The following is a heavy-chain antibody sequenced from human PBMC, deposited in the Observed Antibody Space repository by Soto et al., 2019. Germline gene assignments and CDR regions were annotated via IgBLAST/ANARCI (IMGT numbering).Heavy chain of an antibody. CDR1: GYSISSSNW. V-gene: IGHV4-28*01. CDR3: ARREIQGPIDY. Sequence: QVQLQESGPGLVKPSDTLSLTCAVSGYSISSSNWWGWIRQPPGKGLEWIGYIYYSGTTYYNPSLKSRVTMSGDTTKNQSSPKLTSVTAVDTAVYYCARREIQGPIDYWGQGTLGTVSS. J-gene: IGHJ4*02. CDR2: IYYSGTT. D-gene: IGHD1-26*01.